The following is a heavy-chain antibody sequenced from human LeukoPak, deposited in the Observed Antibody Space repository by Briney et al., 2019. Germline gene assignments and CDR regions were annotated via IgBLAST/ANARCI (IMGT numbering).Heavy chain of an antibody. CDR2: IHHRGTT. J-gene: IGHJ4*02. Sequence: KPSETLSLTCTVSGGSISSSSYYWGWIRQPPGKGLEWIGEIHHRGTTYYNPSLRSRVTISVDTSKNQFSLRLTSVTAADTAVYYCARVTYNGYQHFDYWGQGNLVTVS. D-gene: IGHD3-10*01. CDR3: ARVTYNGYQHFDY. CDR1: GGSISSSSYY. V-gene: IGHV4-39*07.